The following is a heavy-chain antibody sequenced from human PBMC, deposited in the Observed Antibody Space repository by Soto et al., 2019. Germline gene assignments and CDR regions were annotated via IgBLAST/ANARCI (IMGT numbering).Heavy chain of an antibody. D-gene: IGHD2-21*02. CDR2: MNPNSGDT. Sequence: QVQLVQSGAEVKKPGASVKVSCTFTSYDINWVRQAPGQGLEWMAWMNPNSGDTRYAQKLQGRVTMTRNTSSFTADMELSSLRSEDTAVYYWARGPGRGDWRFSYDYMDVWGQGTTVTVSS. CDR3: ARGPGRGDWRFSYDYMDV. J-gene: IGHJ6*03. CDR1: FTSYD. V-gene: IGHV1-8*01.